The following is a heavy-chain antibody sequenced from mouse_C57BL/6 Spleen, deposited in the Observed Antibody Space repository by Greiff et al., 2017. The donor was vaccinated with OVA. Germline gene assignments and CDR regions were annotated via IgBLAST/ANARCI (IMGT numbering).Heavy chain of an antibody. CDR2: IDPNSGGT. D-gene: IGHD2-4*01. CDR3: ARSGYDYDGGYYAMDY. V-gene: IGHV1-72*01. Sequence: QVQLKQPGAELVKPGASVKLSCKASGYTFTSYWMHWVKQRPGRGLGWIGRIDPNSGGTKYNEKFKSKATLTVDKPSSTAYMQLSSLTSEDSAVYYCARSGYDYDGGYYAMDYWGQGTSVTVSS. CDR1: GYTFTSYW. J-gene: IGHJ4*01.